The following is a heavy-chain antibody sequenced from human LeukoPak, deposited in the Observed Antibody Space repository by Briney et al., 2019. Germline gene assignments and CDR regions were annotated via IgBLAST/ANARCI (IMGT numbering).Heavy chain of an antibody. V-gene: IGHV4-34*01. CDR1: GGSFSGYY. CDR3: ASYSSSAPTLDY. J-gene: IGHJ4*02. D-gene: IGHD6-6*01. CDR2: IYHSGST. Sequence: PSETLSLTCAVYGGSFSGYYWSWIRQPPGKGLEWIGSIYHSGSTYYNPSLKSRVTISVDTSKNQFSLKLSSVTAADTAVYYCASYSSSAPTLDYWGQGTLVTVSS.